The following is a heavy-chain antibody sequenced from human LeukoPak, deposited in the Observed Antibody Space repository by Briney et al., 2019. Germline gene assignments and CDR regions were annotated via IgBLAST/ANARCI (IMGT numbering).Heavy chain of an antibody. CDR2: IYSGGTA. Sequence: GGSLRLSCTASGFTFGDYAMSWVRQAPGKGLEWVSVIYSGGTANYADSVKGRFTISRDISKNTLYLQMNSLRAEDTAVYYCAKLDYGSGSFFDYWGQGTLVTVSS. CDR3: AKLDYGSGSFFDY. V-gene: IGHV3-53*01. D-gene: IGHD3-10*01. CDR1: GFTFGDYA. J-gene: IGHJ4*02.